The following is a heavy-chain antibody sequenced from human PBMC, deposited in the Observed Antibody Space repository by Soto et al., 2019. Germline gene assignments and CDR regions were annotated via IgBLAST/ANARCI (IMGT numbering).Heavy chain of an antibody. CDR2: INAGNGNT. CDR3: ARGRGYYYDSSGYTPFDY. J-gene: IGHJ4*02. Sequence: ASVKVSCKASGYTFTSYGIHWVRQAPGQRLEWTGWINAGNGNTGYAQKFQGRVTMTRNTSISTAYMELSSLRSEDTAVYYCARGRGYYYDSSGYTPFDYWGQGTLVTVSS. V-gene: IGHV1-8*02. D-gene: IGHD3-22*01. CDR1: GYTFTSYG.